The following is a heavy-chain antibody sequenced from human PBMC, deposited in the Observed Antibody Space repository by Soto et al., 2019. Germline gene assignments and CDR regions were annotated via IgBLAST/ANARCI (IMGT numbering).Heavy chain of an antibody. CDR2: INSDGSTT. J-gene: IGHJ4*02. V-gene: IGHV3-74*01. D-gene: IGHD2-15*01. Sequence: EVQLVESGGGSVQPGGSLRLSCAASVFTFSSYWMHWVRQAPGKGLVWVSRINSDGSTTSYADSVKGRFTISRDNAKNTLLLQMNSLRADDKAVYYCARVGIGKYYLDYWGQGTLVTVSS. CDR1: VFTFSSYW. CDR3: ARVGIGKYYLDY.